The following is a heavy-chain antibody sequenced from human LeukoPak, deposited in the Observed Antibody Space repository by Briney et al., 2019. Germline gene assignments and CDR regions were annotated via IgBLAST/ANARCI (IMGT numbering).Heavy chain of an antibody. V-gene: IGHV3-9*03. CDR2: ISWNSGSI. J-gene: IGHJ3*02. CDR3: ARSSGYSYVHEALDI. D-gene: IGHD5-18*01. Sequence: GRSLRLSCAVSGFTFDDYAMHWVRQGPGKGLEWVSGISWNSGSIGYADSVKGRFTISRDNAKNSLHLQMNSLRAEDMALYYCARSSGYSYVHEALDIWGQGTMVTVSS. CDR1: GFTFDDYA.